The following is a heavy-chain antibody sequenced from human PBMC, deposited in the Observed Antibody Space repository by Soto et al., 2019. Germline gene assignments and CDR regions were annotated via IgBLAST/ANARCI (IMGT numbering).Heavy chain of an antibody. Sequence: SETLSLTCTVSGGSISSYYWSWIRQPPGKGLEWIGYIYYSGSTNYNPSLKSRVTISVDTSKNQFSLKLSSVTAADTAVYYCARSFWSGYYKTYHYYGMDVWGQGTTVTVSS. CDR3: ARSFWSGYYKTYHYYGMDV. CDR1: GGSISSYY. D-gene: IGHD3-3*01. V-gene: IGHV4-59*01. CDR2: IYYSGST. J-gene: IGHJ6*02.